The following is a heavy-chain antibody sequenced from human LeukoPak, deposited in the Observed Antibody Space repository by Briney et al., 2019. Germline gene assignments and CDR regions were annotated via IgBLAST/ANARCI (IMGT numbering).Heavy chain of an antibody. CDR2: MNPNSGNT. J-gene: IGHJ3*02. V-gene: IGHV1-8*02. CDR3: ARSSLLWFGELSNDAFDI. D-gene: IGHD3-10*01. Sequence: ASVKVSCKASGYTFTSYGISWVRQAPGQGLEWMGWMNPNSGNTGYARKFQGRVTMTRNTSISTAYMELSSLRSEDTAVYYCARSSLLWFGELSNDAFDIWGQGTMVTVSS. CDR1: GYTFTSYG.